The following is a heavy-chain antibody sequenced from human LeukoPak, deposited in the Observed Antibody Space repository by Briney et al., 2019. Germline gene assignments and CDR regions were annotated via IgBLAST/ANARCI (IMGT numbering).Heavy chain of an antibody. V-gene: IGHV4-61*08. Sequence: SETLSLTCTVSGGSISSGDCYWNWIRQPPGKGLEWIGYIYYSGSTNYNPSLKSRVTISVDTSKNQFSLKLSSVTAADTAVYYCARAYGSGSHVNWFDPWGQGTLVTVSS. CDR1: GGSISSGDCY. CDR2: IYYSGST. D-gene: IGHD3-10*01. J-gene: IGHJ5*02. CDR3: ARAYGSGSHVNWFDP.